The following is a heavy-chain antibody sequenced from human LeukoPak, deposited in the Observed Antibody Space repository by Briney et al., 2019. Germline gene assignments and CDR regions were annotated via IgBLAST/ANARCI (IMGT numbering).Heavy chain of an antibody. J-gene: IGHJ4*02. CDR3: AREADVNTAMANFDY. V-gene: IGHV1-69*04. D-gene: IGHD5-18*01. CDR1: GGTFSSYA. CDR2: IIPILGIA. Sequence: SVKVSCKASGGTFSSYAISWVRQAPGQGLEWMGRIIPILGIANYAQKFQGRVTITADKSTSTAYMELSSLRSEDTAVYYCAREADVNTAMANFDYWGQGTLVTVSS.